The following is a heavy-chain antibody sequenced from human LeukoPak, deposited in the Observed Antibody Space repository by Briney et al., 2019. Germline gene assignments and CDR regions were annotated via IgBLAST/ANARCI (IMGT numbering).Heavy chain of an antibody. V-gene: IGHV4-59*01. CDR2: IYYSGST. J-gene: IGHJ4*02. Sequence: SETLSLTCTVSGGSISSYYWSWIRQPPGKGLEWIGYIYYSGSTNYNPSLKSRVTISLDTSKNQFSLKLISVTAADTAVYYCARGVGSGYTDYWGQGALVTASS. D-gene: IGHD3-22*01. CDR3: ARGVGSGYTDY. CDR1: GGSISSYY.